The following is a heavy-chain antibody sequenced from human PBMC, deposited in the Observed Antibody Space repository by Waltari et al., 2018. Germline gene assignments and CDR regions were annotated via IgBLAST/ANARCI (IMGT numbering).Heavy chain of an antibody. CDR2: IIPILGIA. CDR3: ARGVALAKNWFDP. D-gene: IGHD1-26*01. V-gene: IGHV1-69*04. J-gene: IGHJ5*02. Sequence: QVQLVQSGAEVKKPGSSVKVSCKASGGTFSSYAISWVRQAPGQGLEWMGGIIPILGIANYAQKFQGRIKITADESTSKAYMELSSLRSEDTDVYYCARGVALAKNWFDPWGQGTLVTVSS. CDR1: GGTFSSYA.